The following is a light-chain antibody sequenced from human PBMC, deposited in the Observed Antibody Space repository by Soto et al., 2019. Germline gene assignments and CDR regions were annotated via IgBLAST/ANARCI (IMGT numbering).Light chain of an antibody. CDR2: VNT. V-gene: IGLV1-40*01. CDR3: QSYDSSLTGSRV. CDR1: SSNIGAGYD. Sequence: QSVLTQPPSVSVAPGQRVTISCTGSSSNIGAGYDVHWYQHLPGAAPKLLIYVNTNRPSGVPDRFSGSKSGTSASLAITGLQAEDEADYYCQSYDSSLTGSRVFGTGTKVTVL. J-gene: IGLJ1*01.